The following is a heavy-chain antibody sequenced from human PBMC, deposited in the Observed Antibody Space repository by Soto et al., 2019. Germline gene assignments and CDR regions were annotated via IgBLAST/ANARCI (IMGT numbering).Heavy chain of an antibody. CDR3: VRTARQGAVAPHWFDR. Sequence: SETLSLTCTVSGASIRSTDYYWSWIRQAPGKGLEWIGYVYYTGSTYYNPSLMSRLTISVDTSKNQFSLKLTSVTAAETAVYYCVRTARQGAVAPHWFDRWGQGTQVTVSS. D-gene: IGHD2-21*02. CDR2: VYYTGST. J-gene: IGHJ5*02. V-gene: IGHV4-30-4*01. CDR1: GASIRSTDYY.